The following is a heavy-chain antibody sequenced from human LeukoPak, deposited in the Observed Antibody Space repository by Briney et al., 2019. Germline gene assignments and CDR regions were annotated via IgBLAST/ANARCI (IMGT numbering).Heavy chain of an antibody. D-gene: IGHD4-11*01. CDR3: ARETVTPGSYYYYYMDV. Sequence: PSETLSLTCTVSGGSISSSSYYWGWIRQPPGKGLEWIGSIYYSGSTYYNPSLKSRVTISVDTSKNQFSLKLSSVTAADTAVYYCARETVTPGSYYYYYMDVWGKGTTVTVSS. CDR2: IYYSGST. J-gene: IGHJ6*03. CDR1: GGSISSSSYY. V-gene: IGHV4-39*07.